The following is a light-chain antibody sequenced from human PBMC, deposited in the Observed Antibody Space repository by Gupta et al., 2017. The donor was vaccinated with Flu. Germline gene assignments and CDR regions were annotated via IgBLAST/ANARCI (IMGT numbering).Light chain of an antibody. V-gene: IGLV4-69*02. CDR2: VRDDGSH. CDR3: QTGGTDVRV. J-gene: IGLJ3*02. CDR1: SIHDASA. Sequence: LTPSPSASASLGAPVRLTCTLNSIHDASAIAWHQQKSGKGPQFLMRVRDDGSHSTGDGIPDRFSCSGSGADRNPIIASLEAEDDDNYYCQTGGTDVRVFGGGTRLTVL.